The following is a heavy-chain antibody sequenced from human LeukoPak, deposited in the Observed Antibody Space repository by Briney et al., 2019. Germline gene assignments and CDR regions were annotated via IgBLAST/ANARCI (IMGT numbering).Heavy chain of an antibody. CDR3: AKDGEDIVVVPAAIPLSYMDV. D-gene: IGHD2-2*01. CDR1: GFTFSSYG. J-gene: IGHJ6*03. CDR2: IRYDGSNK. Sequence: QPGGSLRLSCAASGFTFSSYGMHWVRQAPGKGLEWVAFIRYDGSNKYYADSVKGRFTISRDNSKNTLYLQMNSLRAEDTAVYYCAKDGEDIVVVPAAIPLSYMDVWGKGTTVTVSS. V-gene: IGHV3-30*02.